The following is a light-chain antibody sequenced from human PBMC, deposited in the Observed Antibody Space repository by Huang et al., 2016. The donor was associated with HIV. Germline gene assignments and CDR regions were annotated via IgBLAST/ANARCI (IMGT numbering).Light chain of an antibody. V-gene: IGKV3-20*01. CDR1: QSVGSSF. CDR2: GAS. J-gene: IGKJ1*01. CDR3: QQYGSSPWT. Sequence: EIVLTLSPDTLSLSPGERATLSCRASQSVGSSFLAWFQQKPGQAPRLLIYGASSRATGIPDRFSGSGSGTDFTLTISRLEPEDFAVYYCQQYGSSPWTFGQGTKVEIK.